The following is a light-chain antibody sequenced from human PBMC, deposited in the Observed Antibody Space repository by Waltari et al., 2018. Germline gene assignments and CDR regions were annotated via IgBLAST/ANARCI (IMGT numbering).Light chain of an antibody. Sequence: DIVMTQSPLSLHVTPGEPASLSCRSSLSLLHSNGYNYLDWYLQKPGQSPQLLIYLGSNRASGVPDRFSGSGSGTDFTLKISRVEAEDVGVYYCMQALQTPRRTFGQGTKVEIK. CDR2: LGS. J-gene: IGKJ1*01. CDR1: LSLLHSNGYNY. CDR3: MQALQTPRRT. V-gene: IGKV2-28*01.